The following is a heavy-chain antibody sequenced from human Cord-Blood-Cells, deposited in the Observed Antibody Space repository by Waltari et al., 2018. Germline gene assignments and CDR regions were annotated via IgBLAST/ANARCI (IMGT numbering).Heavy chain of an antibody. Sequence: QVQLVQSGAEVKKPGASVKVSYKASGYTFTSYDINWVRQATGQGLEWMGCMNPNSGNTGYAQKFQGRVTITRNTAISTAYMELSSLRSEDTAVYYCARGSPNWGSGIYDYWGQGTLVTVSS. CDR1: GYTFTSYD. V-gene: IGHV1-8*03. CDR2: MNPNSGNT. D-gene: IGHD7-27*01. J-gene: IGHJ4*02. CDR3: ARGSPNWGSGIYDY.